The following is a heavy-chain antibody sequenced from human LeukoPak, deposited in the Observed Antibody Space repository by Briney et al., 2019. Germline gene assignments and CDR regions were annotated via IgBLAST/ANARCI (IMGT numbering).Heavy chain of an antibody. Sequence: GGSLRLSCAASGFTFSSYDMHWVRQTTGKRPEWVSLIGSAGDTYYLGSVKGRFTISREIAKESLHLQMNSLRAGDTAVYYCARGYSSGSLDYWGQGTLVTVSS. CDR3: ARGYSSGSLDY. CDR2: IGSAGDT. V-gene: IGHV3-13*04. D-gene: IGHD5-18*01. J-gene: IGHJ4*02. CDR1: GFTFSSYD.